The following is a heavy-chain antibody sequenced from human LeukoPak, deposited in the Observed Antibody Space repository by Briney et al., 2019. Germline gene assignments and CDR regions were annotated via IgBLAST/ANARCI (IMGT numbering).Heavy chain of an antibody. CDR1: GYTFTGYY. CDR3: ARGLQAPEGLHAFDV. CDR2: INPNSGGT. Sequence: ASVKVSCKASGYTFTGYYMHWVRQAPGQGLEWMGWINPNSGGTNYVQKFQGRVTMTRDTSISTAYMELSRLRSDDTAVYYCARGLQAPEGLHAFDVWGQGTMVTVSS. J-gene: IGHJ3*01. V-gene: IGHV1-2*02.